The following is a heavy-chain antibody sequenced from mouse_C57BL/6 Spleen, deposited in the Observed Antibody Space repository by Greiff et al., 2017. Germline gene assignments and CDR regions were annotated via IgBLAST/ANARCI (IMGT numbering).Heavy chain of an antibody. CDR1: GYSITSGYY. D-gene: IGHD2-2*01. CDR3: ARDRGVTPYYAMDY. V-gene: IGHV3-6*01. CDR2: ISYDGSN. J-gene: IGHJ4*01. Sequence: VQLQQSGPGLVKPSQSLSLTCSVTGYSITSGYYWNWIRQFPGNKLEWMGYISYDGSNNYNPSLKNRISITRDTSKNQFFLKLNSVTTEDTATYSCARDRGVTPYYAMDYWGQGTSVTVSS.